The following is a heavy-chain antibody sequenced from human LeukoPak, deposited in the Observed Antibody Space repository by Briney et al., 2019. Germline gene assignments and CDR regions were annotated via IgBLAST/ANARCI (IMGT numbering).Heavy chain of an antibody. Sequence: PSETLSLTCTVSGGSISSYYWSWIRQPPGKGLEWIGYIYYSGSTNYNPSLKSRVTTSVDTSKNQFSLKLGSVTAADTAVYYCARVPNGYSSGWYVDYWGQGTLVTVSS. J-gene: IGHJ4*02. V-gene: IGHV4-59*01. CDR3: ARVPNGYSSGWYVDY. CDR1: GGSISSYY. D-gene: IGHD6-19*01. CDR2: IYYSGST.